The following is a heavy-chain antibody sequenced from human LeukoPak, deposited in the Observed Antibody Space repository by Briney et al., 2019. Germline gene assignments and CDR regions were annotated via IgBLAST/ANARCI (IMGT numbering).Heavy chain of an antibody. D-gene: IGHD1-1*01. V-gene: IGHV3-23*01. CDR2: ISDDGGVT. J-gene: IGHJ4*02. Sequence: GGSLRLSCAASGFTFSDYDMTWVRQAPGKGLQWVTIISDDGGVTHYADSVKGRFTISRDDSKDTLYLQMGSLRAEDTALYYCAKARGVEVPTGSRNFGSWGQGTLVTVSS. CDR3: AKARGVEVPTGSRNFGS. CDR1: GFTFSDYD.